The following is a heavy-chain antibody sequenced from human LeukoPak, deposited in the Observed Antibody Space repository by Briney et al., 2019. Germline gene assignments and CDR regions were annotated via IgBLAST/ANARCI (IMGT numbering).Heavy chain of an antibody. V-gene: IGHV4-31*03. CDR3: ARGYYDSSGYKTNDY. CDR1: GGSISSGGYY. Sequence: SETLSLTCTVSGGSISSGGYYWSWIRQHPGTGLEWIGYIYYSGGTYYNPSLKSRVTISVDTSKNQFSLKLSSVTAADTAVYYCARGYYDSSGYKTNDYWGQGTLSPSPQ. J-gene: IGHJ4*02. D-gene: IGHD3-22*01. CDR2: IYYSGGT.